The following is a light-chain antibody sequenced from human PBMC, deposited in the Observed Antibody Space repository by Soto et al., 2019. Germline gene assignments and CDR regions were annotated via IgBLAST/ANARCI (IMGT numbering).Light chain of an antibody. V-gene: IGLV2-11*01. CDR1: SSDVGGYNY. J-gene: IGLJ1*01. CDR2: DVS. Sequence: QSALTQPRSVSGSPGQSVTISCTGTSSDVGGYNYVSWYQQHPGKAPKLMIYDVSKRPSGVPDRFSGSKSGNTASLTISGPQAEDEADYYCCSYAGSYTYVFGTGTRSP. CDR3: CSYAGSYTYV.